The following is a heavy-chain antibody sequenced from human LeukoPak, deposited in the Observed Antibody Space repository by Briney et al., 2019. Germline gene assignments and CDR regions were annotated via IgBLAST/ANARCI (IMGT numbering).Heavy chain of an antibody. D-gene: IGHD2-2*01. CDR1: GISMSTYG. CDR2: ISGSGSST. Sequence: GGSLRLSRAASGISMSTYGMTWVRQAPGKGLEWVSGISGSGSSTYYTDSVKGRFTISRDNSKNTLYLQMNSLRADDTAVYYCAKLPPRHVVVPVKKYQYYYYMDVWGKGTTVTVSS. CDR3: AKLPPRHVVVPVKKYQYYYYMDV. V-gene: IGHV3-23*01. J-gene: IGHJ6*03.